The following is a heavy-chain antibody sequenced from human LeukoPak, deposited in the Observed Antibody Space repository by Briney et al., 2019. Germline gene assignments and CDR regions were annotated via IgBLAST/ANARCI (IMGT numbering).Heavy chain of an antibody. J-gene: IGHJ4*02. CDR2: IYTSGST. CDR3: ARDRGVGSSWYRGFDY. Sequence: PSETLSLTCTVSGGSISSGDYYWSWIRQPAGKGLEWIGRIYTSGSTNYNPSLKSRVTMSVDTSKNQFSLKLSSVTAADTAVYYCARDRGVGSSWYRGFDYWGQGTLVTVSS. D-gene: IGHD6-13*01. V-gene: IGHV4-61*02. CDR1: GGSISSGDYY.